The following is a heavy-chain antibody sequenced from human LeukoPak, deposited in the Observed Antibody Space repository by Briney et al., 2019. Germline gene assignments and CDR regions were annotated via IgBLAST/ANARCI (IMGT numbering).Heavy chain of an antibody. J-gene: IGHJ4*02. D-gene: IGHD3-10*01. V-gene: IGHV1-8*01. CDR2: MNPHSGNT. CDR1: GYTFTSYD. CDR3: ASFGTGSYYNGLDY. Sequence: ASVKVSCKASGYTFTSYDINWVRQTTGQELEWMGWMNPHSGNTGYAQKFQGRVTMTRDTSISTAYMELSSLRSEDTAVYYCASFGTGSYYNGLDYWGQGTLVTVSS.